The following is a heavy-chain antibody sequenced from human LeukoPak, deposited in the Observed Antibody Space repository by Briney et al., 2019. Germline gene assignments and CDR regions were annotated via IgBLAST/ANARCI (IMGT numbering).Heavy chain of an antibody. V-gene: IGHV4-59*08. J-gene: IGHJ4*02. CDR3: ARTYCRGGSCHFDY. CDR2: IYYSGST. CDR1: GGAISNHY. Sequence: SETLSLTCTVSGGAISNHYWSWIRQPPGKGLEWIGYIYYSGSTDSNPSLKSRVTISVDTSKNQISLKLSSVTAADTAVYYCARTYCRGGSCHFDYWGQGTLVTVSS. D-gene: IGHD2-15*01.